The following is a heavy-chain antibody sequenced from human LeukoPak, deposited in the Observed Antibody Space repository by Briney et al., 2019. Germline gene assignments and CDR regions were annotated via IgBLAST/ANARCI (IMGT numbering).Heavy chain of an antibody. V-gene: IGHV4-59*01. CDR2: IYYSGST. D-gene: IGHD2-2*01. J-gene: IGHJ3*02. CDR3: AGFLVVPAAFDI. CDR1: GGSISSYY. Sequence: SETLSLTCTVSGGSISSYYWSWIRQPPGKGLEWIGYIYYSGSTNYNPPLKSRVTISVDTSKNQFSLKLSSVTAADTAVYYCAGFLVVPAAFDIWGQGTMVTVSS.